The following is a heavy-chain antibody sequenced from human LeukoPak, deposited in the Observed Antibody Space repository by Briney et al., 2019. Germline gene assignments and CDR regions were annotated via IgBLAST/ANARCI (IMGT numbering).Heavy chain of an antibody. V-gene: IGHV3-53*01. CDR1: GFTVSSNY. CDR3: ARRSGSGPGAFDI. Sequence: GGSLRLSCAASGFTVSSNYMSWVRQAPGKGLEWVSVIYSGGSTYYADSVKGRFTISRDNSKNTLYLQMNSLRAEDTAVYYCARRSGSGPGAFDIWGQGTMVTVSS. D-gene: IGHD3-10*01. J-gene: IGHJ3*02. CDR2: IYSGGST.